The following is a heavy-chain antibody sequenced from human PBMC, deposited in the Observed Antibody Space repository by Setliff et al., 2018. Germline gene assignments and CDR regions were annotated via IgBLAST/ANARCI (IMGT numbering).Heavy chain of an antibody. CDR1: GFTFSSYA. CDR3: ARVKIGYFDY. CDR2: ISSSSSTI. Sequence: HPGGSLRLSCAASGFTFSSYAMSWVRQAPGKGLEWVSYISSSSSTIYYADSVKGRFTISRDNAKNSLYLQMNSLRAEDTAVYYCARVKIGYFDYWGQGTLVTVSS. V-gene: IGHV3-48*04. J-gene: IGHJ4*02.